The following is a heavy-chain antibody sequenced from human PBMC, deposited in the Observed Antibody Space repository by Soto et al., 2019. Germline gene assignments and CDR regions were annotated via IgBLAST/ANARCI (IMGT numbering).Heavy chain of an antibody. Sequence: GASVKVSCKSSRYTFTSYAMHSFRHSEGQRLEWMGWINAGNGSTKYSQKFEGRVTITRDTSASTAYMELSSLRSEDTAVYYCARVGFGFLEWLPSPVYGMDVWGQGTTVTVSS. J-gene: IGHJ6*02. CDR1: RYTFTSYA. CDR3: ARVGFGFLEWLPSPVYGMDV. CDR2: INAGNGST. D-gene: IGHD3-3*01. V-gene: IGHV1-3*01.